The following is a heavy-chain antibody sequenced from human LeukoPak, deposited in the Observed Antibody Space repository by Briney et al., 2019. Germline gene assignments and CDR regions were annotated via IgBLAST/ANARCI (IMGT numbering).Heavy chain of an antibody. J-gene: IGHJ6*03. Sequence: VASVKVSCKASGYTFTSYAMNWVRQAPGQGLEWMGWINTNTGNPTYAQGFTGRFVFSLDTSVSTAYLQISSLKAEDTAVYYCARWYSGSYFNSDYYYYMDVWGKGTTVTVSS. CDR1: GYTFTSYA. D-gene: IGHD1-26*01. CDR3: ARWYSGSYFNSDYYYYMDV. CDR2: INTNTGNP. V-gene: IGHV7-4-1*02.